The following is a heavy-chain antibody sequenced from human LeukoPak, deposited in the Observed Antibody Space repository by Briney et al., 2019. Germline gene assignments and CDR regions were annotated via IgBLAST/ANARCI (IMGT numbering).Heavy chain of an antibody. J-gene: IGHJ6*04. CDR3: ARGQVVGATFGMDV. V-gene: IGHV3-30-3*01. D-gene: IGHD1-26*01. CDR1: GFTFSSYA. Sequence: GGSLRLSCAASGFTFSSYAMSWVRQAPGKGLEWVAVISYDGSNKYYADSVKGRFTISRDNSKNTLYLQMNSLRAEDTAVYYCARGQVVGATFGMDVWGKGTTVTVSS. CDR2: ISYDGSNK.